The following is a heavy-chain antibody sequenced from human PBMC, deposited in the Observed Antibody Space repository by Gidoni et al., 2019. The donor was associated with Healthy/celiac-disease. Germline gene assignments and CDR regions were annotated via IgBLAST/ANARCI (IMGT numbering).Heavy chain of an antibody. D-gene: IGHD3-10*01. J-gene: IGHJ5*02. CDR2: IYYSGST. CDR1: GGSISSSSYY. CDR3: ARDSGRFGGNWFDP. V-gene: IGHV4-39*07. Sequence: QLQLQESGPGLVKPSETLSLTCTVPGGSISSSSYYWGWIRQPPGKGLEWIGSIYYSGSTYYNPSLKSRVTISVDTSKNQFSLKLSSVTAADTAVYYCARDSGRFGGNWFDPWGQGTLVTVSS.